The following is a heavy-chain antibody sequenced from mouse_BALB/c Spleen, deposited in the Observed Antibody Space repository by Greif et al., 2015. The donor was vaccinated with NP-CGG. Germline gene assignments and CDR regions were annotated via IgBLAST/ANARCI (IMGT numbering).Heavy chain of an antibody. CDR3: ARGGGYDVVPWFAY. V-gene: IGHV1-14*01. CDR2: INPYNDGT. CDR1: GYTFTSYV. Sequence: EVKLMESGPELVKPGASVKMSCKASGYTFTSYVMHWVKQKPGQGLEWIGYINPYNDGTKYNEKFKGKATLTSDKSSSTAYMELSSLTSEDSAVYYCARGGGYDVVPWFAYWGQGTLVTVSA. D-gene: IGHD2-2*01. J-gene: IGHJ3*01.